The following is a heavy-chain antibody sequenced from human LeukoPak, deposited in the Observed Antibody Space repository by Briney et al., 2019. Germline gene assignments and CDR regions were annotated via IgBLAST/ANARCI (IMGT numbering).Heavy chain of an antibody. CDR1: GFIFSSYG. J-gene: IGHJ4*02. CDR3: AKGLDWNDLFQPFDY. CDR2: ISGSGSRT. Sequence: GGSLRLSCAASGFIFSSYGMSWVRQAPGKGLEWVSAISGSGSRTYYADSVKGRFTISRDNSKNTLYLQMNSLRAEDTAVYYCAKGLDWNDLFQPFDYWGQGTLVTVSS. V-gene: IGHV3-23*01. D-gene: IGHD1-1*01.